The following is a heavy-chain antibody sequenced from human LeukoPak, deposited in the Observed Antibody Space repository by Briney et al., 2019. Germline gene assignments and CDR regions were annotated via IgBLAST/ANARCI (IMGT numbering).Heavy chain of an antibody. Sequence: SQTLSLTCTVSGGSISSGGYYWSWIRQHPGKGLERIGYIYYSGSTYYNPSLKSRVTISVDTSKNQFSLKLSSVTAADTAVYYCARAPERLSFCWFDPWGQGTLVTVSS. CDR2: IYYSGST. CDR3: ARAPERLSFCWFDP. V-gene: IGHV4-31*03. D-gene: IGHD5-12*01. CDR1: GGSISSGGYY. J-gene: IGHJ5*02.